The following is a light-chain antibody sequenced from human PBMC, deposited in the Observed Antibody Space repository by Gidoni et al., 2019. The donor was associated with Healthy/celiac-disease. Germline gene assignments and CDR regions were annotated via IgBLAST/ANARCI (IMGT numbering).Light chain of an antibody. CDR1: QSISSW. Sequence: DIQINQTHSTMSVSVGDRVTITCRASQSISSWLAWYQQKPGKAPKLLIFDASILESGVPSRFSGSGFGTEFTLTISSLQPDDFATYYCQQYTSYSRTFGQGTKVEIK. V-gene: IGKV1-5*01. CDR3: QQYTSYSRT. CDR2: DAS. J-gene: IGKJ1*01.